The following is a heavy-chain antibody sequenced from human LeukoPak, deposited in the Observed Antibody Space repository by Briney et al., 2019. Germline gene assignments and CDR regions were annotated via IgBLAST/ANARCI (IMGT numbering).Heavy chain of an antibody. CDR3: AKPLELRGVIEPFDY. CDR2: ISGSGGST. V-gene: IGHV3-23*01. CDR1: GFTFSSYA. Sequence: SGGSMRLSCAASGFTFSSYAMSWVRQAPGKGLEWVSAISGSGGSTYYADSVKGRFTISRDNSKNTLYLQMNSLRAEDTAVYYCAKPLELRGVIEPFDYWGQGTLVTVSS. J-gene: IGHJ4*02. D-gene: IGHD3-10*01.